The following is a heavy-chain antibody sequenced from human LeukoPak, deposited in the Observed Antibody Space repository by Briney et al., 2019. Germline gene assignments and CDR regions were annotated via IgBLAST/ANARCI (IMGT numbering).Heavy chain of an antibody. V-gene: IGHV4-59*01. CDR3: ARGYSYGPYYYYYYMDV. CDR1: GGSLSSYY. CDR2: IYYSGST. Sequence: PSETLSLTCTVSGGSLSSYYWSWIRQPPGTGLEWIGYIYYSGSTNYNPSLKSRVTISVDTSKNQFSLKLSSVTAADTAVYYCARGYSYGPYYYYYYMDVWGKGTTVTVSS. D-gene: IGHD5-18*01. J-gene: IGHJ6*03.